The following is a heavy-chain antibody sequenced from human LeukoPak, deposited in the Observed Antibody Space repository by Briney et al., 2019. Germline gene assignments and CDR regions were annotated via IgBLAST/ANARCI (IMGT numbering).Heavy chain of an antibody. J-gene: IGHJ3*02. CDR1: GYTFTRYG. Sequence: ASVKVSCKASGYTFTRYGISWVRQAPGQGLEWMGWISAYNGNTNYAQKLQDRVTMPTDTSTNTAYMELRSLRSDDTAVYYCARDHPTIFGVVILESNDAFDIWGQGTMVTVSS. V-gene: IGHV1-18*04. CDR3: ARDHPTIFGVVILESNDAFDI. CDR2: ISAYNGNT. D-gene: IGHD3-3*01.